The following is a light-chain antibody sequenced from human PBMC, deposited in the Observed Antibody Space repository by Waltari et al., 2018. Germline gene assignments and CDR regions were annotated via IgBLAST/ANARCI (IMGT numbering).Light chain of an antibody. Sequence: QSALTQPRSVSGSPGQYVTISCTGTSSDVGGYNYVSWYQQHPGKAPKIIIYDVTKRPSGVPDRFSGSKSGNTASLTISGLQAEDEADYYCCSYAGSYTWVFGGGTKLTVL. CDR1: SSDVGGYNY. CDR2: DVT. V-gene: IGLV2-11*01. CDR3: CSYAGSYTWV. J-gene: IGLJ2*01.